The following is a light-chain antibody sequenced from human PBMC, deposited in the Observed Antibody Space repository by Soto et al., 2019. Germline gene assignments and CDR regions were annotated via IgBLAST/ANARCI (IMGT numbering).Light chain of an antibody. CDR3: QTWGTGIRV. Sequence: QPVLTQSPSASASLGASVKLTCTLSSGHSIYAIAWYQQRPEKGPRYLMKLNSDGSHSKGDGIPDRFSGSSSRAERYLTISSLQSEDEADYYCQTWGTGIRVFGGGTKLTVL. CDR2: LNSDGSH. V-gene: IGLV4-69*01. J-gene: IGLJ3*02. CDR1: SGHSIYA.